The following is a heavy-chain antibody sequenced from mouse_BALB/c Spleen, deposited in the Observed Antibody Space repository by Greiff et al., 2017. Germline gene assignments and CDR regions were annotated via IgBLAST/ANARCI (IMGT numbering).Heavy chain of an antibody. CDR2: ISSGGST. J-gene: IGHJ2*01. D-gene: IGHD1-2*01. V-gene: IGHV5-6-5*01. CDR1: GFTFSSYA. CDR3: ARDYYGPDY. Sequence: EVQVVESGGGLVKPGGSLKLSCAASGFTFSSYAMSWVRQTPEKRLEWVAFISSGGSTYYPDSVKGRFTISRDNARNILYLQMSSLRSDDTAMYYCARDYYGPDYWGQGTTLTVSS.